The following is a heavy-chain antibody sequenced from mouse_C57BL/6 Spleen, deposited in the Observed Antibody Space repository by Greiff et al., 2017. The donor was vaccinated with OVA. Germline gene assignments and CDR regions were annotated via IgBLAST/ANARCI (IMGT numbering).Heavy chain of an antibody. V-gene: IGHV1-69*01. CDR3: ARGRRGFAY. CDR1: GFTFTSYW. Sequence: VKLQQPGAELVMPGASVKLSCKASGFTFTSYWMHWVKQRPGQGLEWIGEIDPSDSNNNYNQKVKGKSTLTVDKASSTAYMHLSSLTSEDSAVYYCARGRRGFAYWGQGTLVTVSA. CDR2: IDPSDSNN. J-gene: IGHJ3*01.